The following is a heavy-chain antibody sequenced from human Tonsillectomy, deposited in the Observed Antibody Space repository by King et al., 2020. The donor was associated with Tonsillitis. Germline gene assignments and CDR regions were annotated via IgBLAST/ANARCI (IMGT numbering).Heavy chain of an antibody. J-gene: IGHJ1*01. CDR1: GGSFSGYY. CDR2: INHSGST. V-gene: IGHV4-34*01. Sequence: VQLQQWGAGLLKPSETLSLTCAVYGGSFSGYYWSWIRQHPGKGLEWIGEINHSGSTNYNPSLKSRVTISVDTSKNQFSLKLSSVTAADTAVYYCARVVWLGEYFQHWGQGTLVTVSS. CDR3: ARVVWLGEYFQH. D-gene: IGHD6-19*01.